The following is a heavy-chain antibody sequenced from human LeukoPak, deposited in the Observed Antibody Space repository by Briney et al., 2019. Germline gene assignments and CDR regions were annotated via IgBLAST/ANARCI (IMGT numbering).Heavy chain of an antibody. V-gene: IGHV1-8*01. CDR3: ARSKVGATTLPIDS. D-gene: IGHD1-26*01. CDR1: GYTFTSYD. Sequence: GVSVKVSCKASGYTFTSYDINWVRQATGQGLEWMGWMNPNSGNTGYAQTFQGRVTMTRNTSISTAYMEMNSLTSEDTAVYYCARSKVGATTLPIDSWGQGTLVIVSS. CDR2: MNPNSGNT. J-gene: IGHJ4*02.